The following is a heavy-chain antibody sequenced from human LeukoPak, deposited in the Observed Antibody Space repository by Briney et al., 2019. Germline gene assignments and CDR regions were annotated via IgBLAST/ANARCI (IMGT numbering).Heavy chain of an antibody. CDR1: GFTVTYNF. V-gene: IGHV3-66*01. CDR3: ATASKLSYDTFDI. Sequence: GGSLRLSCAASGFTVTYNFMSWVRQAPGKGLAWVSVIHNSGSTFYADSVRGRFTISRDNSKNTLYLQMNSLRAEDTAVYYCATASKLSYDTFDIWGQGTVVTVPS. D-gene: IGHD3-16*02. CDR2: IHNSGST. J-gene: IGHJ3*02.